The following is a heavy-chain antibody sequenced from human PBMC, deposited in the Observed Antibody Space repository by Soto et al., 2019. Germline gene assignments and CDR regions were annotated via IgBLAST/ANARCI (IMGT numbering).Heavy chain of an antibody. Sequence: QVQLQQWGAGLLKPSETLSLTCAVYGGFVSSGNYYWSWIRQPPGKGLEWIGEMSHSGGTHFNTSLKSRVTISVDTSKNQFSLKMTSVTAAHTALYYCARVERGTTTTVVDAFDIWGPGTMVTVSS. D-gene: IGHD4-4*01. CDR3: ARVERGTTTTVVDAFDI. V-gene: IGHV4-34*01. CDR2: MSHSGGT. CDR1: GGFVSSGNYY. J-gene: IGHJ3*02.